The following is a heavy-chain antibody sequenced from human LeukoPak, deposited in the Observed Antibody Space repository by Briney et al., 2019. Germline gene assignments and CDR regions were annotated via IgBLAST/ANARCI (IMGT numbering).Heavy chain of an antibody. J-gene: IGHJ3*02. V-gene: IGHV1-69*04. Sequence: SVKVSCKASGGTFSSYAISWVRQTPGQGLEWMGRIIPILGIANYAQKFQGRVTITADKSTSTAYMEPSSLRSEDTAVYYCARDSTPEQLLDDDAFDTWGQGRMVTVSS. CDR2: IIPILGIA. CDR1: GGTFSSYA. CDR3: ARDSTPEQLLDDDAFDT. D-gene: IGHD2-2*01.